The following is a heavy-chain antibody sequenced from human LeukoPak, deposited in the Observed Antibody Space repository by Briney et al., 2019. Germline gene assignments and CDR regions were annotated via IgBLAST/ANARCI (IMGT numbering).Heavy chain of an antibody. V-gene: IGHV3-7*02. CDR2: IHPDGSEK. CDR3: TRAGYSSGFDS. CDR1: AFTFSTYW. J-gene: IGHJ5*01. Sequence: TGGSLRLSCAASAFTFSTYWMTWVRQAPGKGLEWVATIHPDGSEKYYVDSVEGRFSISSDNAKNTLYLQMNSLIAEDTAVYFCTRAGYSSGFDSWGQGTLVTVSS. D-gene: IGHD6-19*01.